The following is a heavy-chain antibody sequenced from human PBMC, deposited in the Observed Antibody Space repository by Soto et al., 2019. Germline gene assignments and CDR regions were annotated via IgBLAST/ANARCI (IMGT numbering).Heavy chain of an antibody. CDR2: IYYSGST. CDR3: ARDLRAGRPSYYYDGMDV. D-gene: IGHD6-19*01. CDR1: GGSISSGGYY. V-gene: IGHV4-31*03. J-gene: IGHJ6*02. Sequence: SETLSLTCTVSGGSISSGGYYWSWIRQHPGKGLEWIGYIYYSGSTYYNPSLKSRVTISVDTSKNQFSLKLSSVTAADTAVYYCARDLRAGRPSYYYDGMDVWGQGTTVTVSS.